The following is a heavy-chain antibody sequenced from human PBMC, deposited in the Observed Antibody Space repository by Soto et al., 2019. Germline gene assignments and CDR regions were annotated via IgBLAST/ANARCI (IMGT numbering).Heavy chain of an antibody. CDR2: IDYDGTTT. CDR3: TGGARASSGGTLAY. D-gene: IGHD2-2*01. Sequence: GGSLRLSCAASGFSFASYWMHWVRQAPGQGPMWVSRIDYDGTTTNYADSVKGRFTISRDNAKSTLYLQLNSVRPEDAAADYCTGGARASSGGTLAYWGKGTLVTVSS. CDR1: GFSFASYW. V-gene: IGHV3-74*01. J-gene: IGHJ1*01.